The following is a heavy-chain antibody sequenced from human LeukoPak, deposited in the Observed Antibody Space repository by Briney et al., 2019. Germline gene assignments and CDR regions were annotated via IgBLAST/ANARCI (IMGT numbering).Heavy chain of an antibody. CDR2: NGNT. D-gene: IGHD1-26*01. CDR3: ARVYGGSYSDSAFDI. CDR1: GYTFTSHT. Sequence: ASVKVSCKASGYTFTSHTIAWVRQAPGQGPEWLGYNGNTNYAQKVQGRVTMTTDTSTGTAYMELRSLRSDDTAVYYCARVYGGSYSDSAFDIWGQGTMVTVSS. J-gene: IGHJ3*02. V-gene: IGHV1-18*01.